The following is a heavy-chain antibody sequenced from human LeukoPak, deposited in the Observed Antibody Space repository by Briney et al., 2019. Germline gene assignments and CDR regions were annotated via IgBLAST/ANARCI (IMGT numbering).Heavy chain of an antibody. CDR2: ISGSGGKT. CDR3: AKRAAAGPDDWFDP. Sequence: PGGSLRLSCADSGFTFNNYAMSWARQAPGKGLEWVSGISGSGGKTYYADSVKGRFTISRDNSKNTFYLQMNTLRAEDTAVYYCAKRAAAGPDDWFDPWGQGTLVTVSS. D-gene: IGHD6-13*01. V-gene: IGHV3-23*01. J-gene: IGHJ5*02. CDR1: GFTFNNYA.